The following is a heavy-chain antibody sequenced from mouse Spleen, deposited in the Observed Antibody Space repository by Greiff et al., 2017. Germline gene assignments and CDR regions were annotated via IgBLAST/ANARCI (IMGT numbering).Heavy chain of an antibody. D-gene: IGHD2-3*01. CDR3: ARGHDGYFDY. Sequence: QVQLKESGPGLVQPSQSLSITCTVSGFSLTSYGVHWVRQSPGKGLEWLGVIWSGGSTDYNAAFISRLSISKDNSKSQVFFKMNSLQADDTAIYYCARGHDGYFDYWGQGTTLTVSS. CDR2: IWSGGST. J-gene: IGHJ2*01. CDR1: GFSLTSYG. V-gene: IGHV2-2*01.